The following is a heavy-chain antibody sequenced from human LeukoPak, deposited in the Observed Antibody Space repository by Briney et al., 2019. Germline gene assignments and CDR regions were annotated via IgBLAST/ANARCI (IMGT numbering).Heavy chain of an antibody. CDR2: INHSGST. D-gene: IGHD6-6*01. CDR3: ARDKGTSYLSSFDY. Sequence: SETLPLTCAVYGGSFSGYYWSWIRQPPGKGLEWIGEINHSGSTNYNPSLKSRVTISVDTSKNQFSLKLSSVTAADTAVYYCARDKGTSYLSSFDYWGQGTLVTVSS. V-gene: IGHV4-34*01. J-gene: IGHJ4*02. CDR1: GGSFSGYY.